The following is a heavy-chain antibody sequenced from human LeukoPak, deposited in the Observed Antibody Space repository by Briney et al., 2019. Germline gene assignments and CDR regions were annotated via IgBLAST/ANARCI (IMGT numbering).Heavy chain of an antibody. D-gene: IGHD3-10*01. CDR2: IKSKADGGTI. J-gene: IGHJ4*02. CDR3: TLPSGTTLGVFDY. CDR1: GFTFSHAW. V-gene: IGHV3-15*01. Sequence: GGSLRLSCAASGFTFSHAWMSWVRQAPGKGLEWVGRIKSKADGGTIDYAAPVKGRFTISRDDSKNTLYLQMNSLKTEDTAVYYCTLPSGTTLGVFDYWGQGTLVTVSS.